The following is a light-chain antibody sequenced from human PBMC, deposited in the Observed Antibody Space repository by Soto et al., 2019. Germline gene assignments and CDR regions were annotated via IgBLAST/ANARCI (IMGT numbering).Light chain of an antibody. CDR3: QQSYSTPLT. CDR2: ATS. Sequence: IQMTQSPSSLSASVGDSVTITCRASQTISTFLNWYQQKPGEAPKLLIYATSSLQSGVPSRFSGSGSGTYFTLIISSLQPEDFATFYCQQSYSTPLTFGGGTKVEIK. V-gene: IGKV1-39*01. CDR1: QTISTF. J-gene: IGKJ4*01.